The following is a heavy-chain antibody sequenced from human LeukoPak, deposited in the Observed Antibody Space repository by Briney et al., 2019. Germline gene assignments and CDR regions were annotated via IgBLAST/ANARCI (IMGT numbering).Heavy chain of an antibody. CDR1: GFTFTIVW. CDR2: IKQDGSEK. Sequence: RGSLSLSCAASGFTFTIVWMSCVRPAPGKGLEWVANIKQDGSEKCYVASVKGRFTISRDNAKNSLYLQMNSLRAEDTAVYYCAREGGQLWSRYWYFDLWGRGTLVTVSS. D-gene: IGHD5-18*01. J-gene: IGHJ2*01. CDR3: AREGGQLWSRYWYFDL. V-gene: IGHV3-7*01.